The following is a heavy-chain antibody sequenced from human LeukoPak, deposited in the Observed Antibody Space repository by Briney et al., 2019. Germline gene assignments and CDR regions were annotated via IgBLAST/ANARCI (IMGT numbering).Heavy chain of an antibody. Sequence: ASVKVSCKVSGYTLTELSMHWVRQAPGKGLEGMGGFDPEDGETTYAQKFQGRVTMTEDTSTDTAYMELSSLRSEDTAVYYCATGYSNYETFDYWGQGTLVTVSS. D-gene: IGHD4-11*01. CDR3: ATGYSNYETFDY. CDR1: GYTLTELS. V-gene: IGHV1-24*01. J-gene: IGHJ4*02. CDR2: FDPEDGET.